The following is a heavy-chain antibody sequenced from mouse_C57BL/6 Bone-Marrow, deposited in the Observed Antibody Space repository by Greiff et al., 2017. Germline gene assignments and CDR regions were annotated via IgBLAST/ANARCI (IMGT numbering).Heavy chain of an antibody. CDR3: ARWGYYYGSSPFAY. CDR1: GYAFSSYW. D-gene: IGHD1-1*01. Sequence: QVQLKQSGAELVKPGASVKISCKASGYAFSSYWMNWVKQRPGKGLEWIGQIYPGDGDTNYNGKFKGKATLTADKSSSTAYMQLSSLTSEDSAVYFCARWGYYYGSSPFAYWGQGTLVTVSA. J-gene: IGHJ3*01. V-gene: IGHV1-80*01. CDR2: IYPGDGDT.